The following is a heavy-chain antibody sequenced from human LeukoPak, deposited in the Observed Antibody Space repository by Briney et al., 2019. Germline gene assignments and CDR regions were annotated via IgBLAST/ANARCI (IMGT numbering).Heavy chain of an antibody. D-gene: IGHD5-12*01. J-gene: IGHJ4*02. V-gene: IGHV1-18*01. CDR1: GYTVTSYG. Sequence: GASVKVSCKASGYTVTSYGFSWVRQAPGQGLEWMGWISAYNGNTNYAQKFQGRVTMTTDTSTSTAYMELRSLRSDDTAVYYCARIYGGYVNSWVYYWGQGTLVTVSS. CDR3: ARIYGGYVNSWVYY. CDR2: ISAYNGNT.